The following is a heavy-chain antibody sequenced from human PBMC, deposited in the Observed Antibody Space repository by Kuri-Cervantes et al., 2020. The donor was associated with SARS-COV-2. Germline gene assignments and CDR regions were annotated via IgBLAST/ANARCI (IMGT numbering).Heavy chain of an antibody. CDR1: GGSISTYY. J-gene: IGHJ4*02. CDR2: VYYSGST. CDR3: ARGMAEVSYYFDY. D-gene: IGHD5-24*01. Sequence: SDTLSLTCTVSGGSISTYYWTWIRQPPGKGLEWIGYVYYSGSTNYNPSLKSRVTISVDTSKNQLSLNVSSVTAADTAVYYCARGMAEVSYYFDYWGQGTLVTVSS. V-gene: IGHV4-59*12.